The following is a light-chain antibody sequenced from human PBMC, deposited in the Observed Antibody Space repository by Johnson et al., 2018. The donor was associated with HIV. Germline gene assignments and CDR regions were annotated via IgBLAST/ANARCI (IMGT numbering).Light chain of an antibody. Sequence: QSVLTQPPSVSAAPGQKVTISCSGSSSNIGNNYVSWYQQLPGTAPKLLIYENNKRPSGIPDRFPGSKSGTSATLGITGRQTGDEADYYCGTWDSSLSAYVFGTGTKVTVL. CDR2: ENN. V-gene: IGLV1-51*02. CDR1: SSNIGNNY. J-gene: IGLJ1*01. CDR3: GTWDSSLSAYV.